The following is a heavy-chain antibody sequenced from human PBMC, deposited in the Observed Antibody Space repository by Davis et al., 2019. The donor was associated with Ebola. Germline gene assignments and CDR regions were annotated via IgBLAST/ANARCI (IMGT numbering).Heavy chain of an antibody. CDR1: GGSISSYY. CDR3: ARDPYYYGSGSYYGY. V-gene: IGHV4-59*01. CDR2: IYYSGST. J-gene: IGHJ4*02. Sequence: GSLRLSCTVSGGSISSYYWSWIRQPPGKGLEWIGYIYYSGSTNYNPSLKSRVTISVDTSKNQFSLKLSSVTAADTAVYYCARDPYYYGSGSYYGYWGQGTLVTVSS. D-gene: IGHD3-10*01.